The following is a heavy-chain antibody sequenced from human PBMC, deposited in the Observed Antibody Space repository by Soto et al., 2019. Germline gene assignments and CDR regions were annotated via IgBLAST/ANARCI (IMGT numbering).Heavy chain of an antibody. CDR2: INRDGSST. D-gene: IGHD2-15*01. Sequence: PRVSRRVSCAASGCPLSRCGLHGCRQAPGKGLVWVSRINRDGSSTSYAESVKGRFTISRDNAKNTLYLQMNSLRAEDTAVYYCAGGLGYCSGGSCLIYGAYDGAGYWGQGT. CDR3: AGGLGYCSGGSCLIYGAYDGAGY. CDR1: GCPLSRCG. J-gene: IGHJ4*02. V-gene: IGHV3-74*01.